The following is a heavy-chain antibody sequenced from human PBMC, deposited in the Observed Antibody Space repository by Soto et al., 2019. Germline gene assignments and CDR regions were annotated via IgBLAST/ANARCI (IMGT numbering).Heavy chain of an antibody. CDR2: IYYSGST. CDR3: AGYCSGGSCYLGY. Sequence: SETLSLTCTVSGGSISSGGYYWSWIRQHPGKGLEWIGYIYYSGSTYYNPSLKSRVTISVDTSKNQFSLKLSSVTAADTAVYYCAGYCSGGSCYLGYWGQGTLVTVSS. CDR1: GGSISSGGYY. J-gene: IGHJ4*02. V-gene: IGHV4-31*03. D-gene: IGHD2-15*01.